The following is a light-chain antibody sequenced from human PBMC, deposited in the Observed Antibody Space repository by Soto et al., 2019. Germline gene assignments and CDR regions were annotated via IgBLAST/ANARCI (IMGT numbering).Light chain of an antibody. CDR2: DAS. CDR1: QSVSRN. Sequence: EIVMTQSPATLSVCLGERATLSCRASQSVSRNVAWYQQKPGQAPRLLIHDASTRATGISVRFSGSGSGTEFTLTISSLQSEDFAVYYCQQYNNWLWTFGQGTKVEIK. J-gene: IGKJ1*01. V-gene: IGKV3-15*01. CDR3: QQYNNWLWT.